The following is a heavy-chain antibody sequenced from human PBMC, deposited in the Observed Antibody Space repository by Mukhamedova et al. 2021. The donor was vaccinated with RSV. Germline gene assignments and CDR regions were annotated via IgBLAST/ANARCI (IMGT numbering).Heavy chain of an antibody. Sequence: TFSTYAMHWVRQTPVKGLEYVSGINSNGDSTYHTDSVKDRFTISRDNSKSTVYLQMSSLGPEDTAVYYCVKGQKWLEEGYFDSWG. J-gene: IGHJ4*01. D-gene: IGHD5-24*01. CDR3: VKGQKWLEEGYFDS. CDR2: INSNGDST. CDR1: TFSTYA. V-gene: IGHV3-64D*09.